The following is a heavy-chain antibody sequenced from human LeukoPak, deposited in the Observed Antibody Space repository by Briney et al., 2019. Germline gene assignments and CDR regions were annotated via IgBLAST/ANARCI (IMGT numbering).Heavy chain of an antibody. CDR1: GYTLTELS. V-gene: IGHV1-24*01. Sequence: ASVKVSCKVSGYTLTELSMHWVRHAPGKGLEWMGGFDPEDGETIYAQKFQGRVTMTEDTSTDTAYMELSSLRSEDTAVYYCATGDGFGESLDYWGQGTLVTVSS. CDR2: FDPEDGET. D-gene: IGHD3-10*01. CDR3: ATGDGFGESLDY. J-gene: IGHJ4*02.